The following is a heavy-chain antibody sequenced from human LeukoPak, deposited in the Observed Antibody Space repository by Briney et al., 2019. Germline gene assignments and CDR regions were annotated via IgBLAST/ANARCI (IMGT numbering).Heavy chain of an antibody. V-gene: IGHV4-39*01. CDR2: IYYSGNT. CDR1: GGSTSSSSYY. D-gene: IGHD6-19*01. Sequence: SETLSLTCTVSGGSTSSSSYYWGRIRQPPGKGLEWIGSIYYSGNTYYNPSLKSRVTISVDTSKNQFSLKLSSVTAADTAVYYCVRHHRQWLPPNWFDPWGQGTLVTVSS. J-gene: IGHJ5*02. CDR3: VRHHRQWLPPNWFDP.